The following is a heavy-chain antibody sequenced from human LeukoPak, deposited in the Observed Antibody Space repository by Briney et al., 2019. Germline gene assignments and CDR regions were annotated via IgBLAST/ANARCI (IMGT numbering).Heavy chain of an antibody. V-gene: IGHV3-66*01. CDR1: EFTVSPTF. D-gene: IGHD5-12*01. Sequence: GGSLRLSGAASEFTVSPTFMSWFRKAPGRGLSGSSVFYSGGSTYYADSVKDRFTISRDNSKNTLYLQMNSLRAEDTAVYYCAREVGGYSDKQGYFDYWGQGTLVTVSS. CDR3: AREVGGYSDKQGYFDY. CDR2: FYSGGST. J-gene: IGHJ4*02.